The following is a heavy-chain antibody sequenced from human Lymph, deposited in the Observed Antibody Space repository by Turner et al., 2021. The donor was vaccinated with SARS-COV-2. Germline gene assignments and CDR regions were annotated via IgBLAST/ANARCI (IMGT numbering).Heavy chain of an antibody. V-gene: IGHV1-69*10. CDR2: IIPILGIA. CDR1: GGTFSTYV. Sequence: QVQLVQSGAEVKKPGSSVKVSCKAAGGTFSTYVISWVRQAPGQGLEWMGGIIPILGIANYTQKFQGRVTITAAKSTSTAYMELSSLRSEDTAVYHCARRHSGNYDAFDIWGQGTMVTVSS. J-gene: IGHJ3*02. D-gene: IGHD1-26*01. CDR3: ARRHSGNYDAFDI.